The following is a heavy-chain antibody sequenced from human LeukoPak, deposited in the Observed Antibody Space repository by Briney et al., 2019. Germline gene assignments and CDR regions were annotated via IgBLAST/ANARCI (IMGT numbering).Heavy chain of an antibody. Sequence: PGGSLRLSCAASGFTFSNYAMRWVRQAPGKGLEWVSGISGSGGSTYYADYVKGRFTISRDNSKNTLFLQINNLRAEDTAVYYCAKDGIHSSSSGNWGQGTLVTVSS. CDR1: GFTFSNYA. V-gene: IGHV3-23*01. CDR3: AKDGIHSSSSGN. J-gene: IGHJ4*02. D-gene: IGHD6-6*01. CDR2: ISGSGGST.